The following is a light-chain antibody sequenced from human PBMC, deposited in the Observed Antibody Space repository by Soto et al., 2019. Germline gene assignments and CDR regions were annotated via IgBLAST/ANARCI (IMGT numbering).Light chain of an antibody. CDR2: EVS. Sequence: QSGLTQPASVSGSPGQSLTISCTGSSSDVGGNKYVSCYQHHPCKAPKLMIFEVSIRPSEISDRFSGSKSGNTASLSISGLQTEDEAHYYCISYTGDSSPYVFGTGTKLTVL. V-gene: IGLV2-14*01. J-gene: IGLJ1*01. CDR3: ISYTGDSSPYV. CDR1: SSDVGGNKY.